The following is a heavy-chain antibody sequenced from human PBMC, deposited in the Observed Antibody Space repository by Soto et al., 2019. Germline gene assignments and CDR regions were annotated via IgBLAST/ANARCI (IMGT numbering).Heavy chain of an antibody. CDR3: VRDGYGDPYYYYGMDV. CDR2: ISTGGDAT. Sequence: GGSLRLSCAASGFAFGFYEMNWVRQAPGKGLEWISYISTGGDATYYADSVKGRFTISRDNARNSLYVQMNSLRAEDTAVYYCVRDGYGDPYYYYGMDVWGQGTTVTVSS. V-gene: IGHV3-48*03. D-gene: IGHD4-17*01. CDR1: GFAFGFYE. J-gene: IGHJ6*02.